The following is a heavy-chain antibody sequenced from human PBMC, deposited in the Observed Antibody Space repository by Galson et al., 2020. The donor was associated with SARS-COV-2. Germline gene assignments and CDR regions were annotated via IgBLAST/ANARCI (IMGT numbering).Heavy chain of an antibody. D-gene: IGHD1-1*01. CDR2: ISSSSSTI. CDR3: AREVNERWFDH. J-gene: IGHJ5*02. Sequence: GGSLRLSCAASGFTFSSYSMNWVRQAPGKGLEWVSYISSSSSTIYYADSVKGRFTISRDNAKNSLYLQMNSLRAEDTAVYYCAREVNERWFDHWVQGTLVNVSS. V-gene: IGHV3-48*01. CDR1: GFTFSSYS.